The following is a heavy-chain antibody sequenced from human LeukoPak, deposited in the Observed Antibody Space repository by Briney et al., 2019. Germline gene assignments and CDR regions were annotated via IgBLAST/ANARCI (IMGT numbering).Heavy chain of an antibody. CDR1: GFTFSSFW. CDR3: VRGGRYSGYDPTY. Sequence: TGGSLRLSCAASGFTFSSFWMHWVRQAPGKGLVWVSHINTDGSNTAYADSVKGRFTISRDNAKNTVYLQMNSLRGEDTAVYYCVRGGRYSGYDPTYWGQGTLVTVSS. CDR2: INTDGSNT. D-gene: IGHD5-12*01. J-gene: IGHJ4*02. V-gene: IGHV3-74*01.